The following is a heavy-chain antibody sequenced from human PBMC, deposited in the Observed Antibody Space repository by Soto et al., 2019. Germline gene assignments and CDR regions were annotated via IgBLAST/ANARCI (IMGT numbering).Heavy chain of an antibody. CDR1: GGSFSGYY. J-gene: IGHJ6*02. Sequence: SETLSLTCAVYGGSFSGYYWSWIRQPPGKGLEWIGEINHSGSTNYNPSLKSRVTISVDTSKNQFSLKLSSVTAADTAVYYCAREQLVYYYYYGMDVWGQGTTVTVSS. CDR3: AREQLVYYYYYGMDV. V-gene: IGHV4-34*01. CDR2: INHSGST. D-gene: IGHD6-6*01.